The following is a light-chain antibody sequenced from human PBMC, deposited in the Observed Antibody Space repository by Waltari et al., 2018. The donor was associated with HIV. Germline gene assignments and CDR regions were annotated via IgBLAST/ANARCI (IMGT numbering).Light chain of an antibody. CDR3: QKYNSAPQT. CDR2: AAS. Sequence: DIRMTQSPSSLSASVGDGVTITCRASQAISNYLAWYQKKPGKVPKLLIYAASTLQTGVPFRFSGTGSGTDFTLTISSLQPEDVATYYCQKYNSAPQTFGQGTKVEIK. J-gene: IGKJ1*01. V-gene: IGKV1-27*01. CDR1: QAISNY.